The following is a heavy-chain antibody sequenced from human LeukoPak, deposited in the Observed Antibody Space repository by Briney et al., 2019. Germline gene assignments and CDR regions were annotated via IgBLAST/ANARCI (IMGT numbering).Heavy chain of an antibody. J-gene: IGHJ4*02. CDR3: ARDRAWNYFDY. V-gene: IGHV3-30*03. Sequence: GGSLRLSCAASGFTFSSYAMSWVRQAPGKGLEWVAIISNDGSRKYYAHSVEGRFTISRDNSKNTLYLQMDSLRAEDTAVYYCARDRAWNYFDYWGQGTLVTVSS. D-gene: IGHD3-3*01. CDR1: GFTFSSYA. CDR2: ISNDGSRK.